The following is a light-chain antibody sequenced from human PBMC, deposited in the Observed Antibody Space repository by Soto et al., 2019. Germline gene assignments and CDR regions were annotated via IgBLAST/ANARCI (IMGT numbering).Light chain of an antibody. CDR3: LSYDRSLRAS. CDR1: SSNIGAGYD. J-gene: IGLJ2*01. Sequence: QSALTQPPSVSGAPGQRVTISCTGSSSNIGAGYDVHWYQQIPGTAPKLLIYGNTNRPSGVPDRFSGSKSGTSASLAITGLQAEDEADYFCLSYDRSLRASFGGGTKLTVL. CDR2: GNT. V-gene: IGLV1-40*01.